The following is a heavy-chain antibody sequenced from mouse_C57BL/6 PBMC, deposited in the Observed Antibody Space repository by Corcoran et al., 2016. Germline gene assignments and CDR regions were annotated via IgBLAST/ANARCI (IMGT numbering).Heavy chain of an antibody. CDR2: INPNNGGT. CDR1: GYPFTDYT. CDR3: ARNYGSSYWYFDV. D-gene: IGHD1-1*01. J-gene: IGHJ1*03. V-gene: IGHV1-18*01. Sequence: EVQLQQSGPELVKPGASVKIPCKASGYPFTDYTMDWVKQSHGKSLEWIGDINPNNGGTIYNQKFKGKATLTVDKSSSTAYMELRSLTSEDTAVYYCARNYGSSYWYFDVWGTGTTVTVSS.